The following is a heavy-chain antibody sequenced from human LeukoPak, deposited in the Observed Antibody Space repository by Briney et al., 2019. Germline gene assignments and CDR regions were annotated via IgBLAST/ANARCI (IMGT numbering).Heavy chain of an antibody. V-gene: IGHV4-34*01. CDR1: GGSFSGYY. D-gene: IGHD2-21*02. J-gene: IGHJ4*02. CDR2: INHSGST. Sequence: SETLSLTCAVYGGSFSGYYWSWIRQPPGKGLEWIGEINHSGSTNYNPSLKSRDTISVDTSKNQFSLKLSSVTAADTAVYYCARHDVVPVIRRGFDFWGQGTPVTVSA. CDR3: ARHDVVPVIRRGFDF.